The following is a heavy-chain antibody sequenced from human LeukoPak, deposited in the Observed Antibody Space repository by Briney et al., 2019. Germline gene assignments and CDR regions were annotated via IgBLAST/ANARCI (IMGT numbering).Heavy chain of an antibody. J-gene: IGHJ4*02. V-gene: IGHV3-23*01. D-gene: IGHD4-17*01. CDR1: GFTCSSYA. CDR2: ISGSGGST. Sequence: GGSLRLSCAASGFTCSSYAMSWVRQAPGKGLEWVSAISGSGGSTYYADSVKGRFTISRDNSKNTLYLQMNSLRAEDTAVYYCAKDSAGDYDLNFDYWGQGTLVTVSS. CDR3: AKDSAGDYDLNFDY.